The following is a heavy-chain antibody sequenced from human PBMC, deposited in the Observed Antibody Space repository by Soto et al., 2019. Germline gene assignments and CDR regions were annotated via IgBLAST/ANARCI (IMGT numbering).Heavy chain of an antibody. Sequence: QVQLVQSGAEVKKPGSSVKFSCKASGGTFSSYTISWVRQAPGQGLEWMGRIIPILGIANYAQKFQGRVTITADNSTSTAYMELSSLRSEDTAVYYCARDDGLAYCGGDCYSWGQGTLVTVSS. D-gene: IGHD2-21*02. V-gene: IGHV1-69*02. J-gene: IGHJ4*02. CDR3: ARDDGLAYCGGDCYS. CDR1: GGTFSSYT. CDR2: IIPILGIA.